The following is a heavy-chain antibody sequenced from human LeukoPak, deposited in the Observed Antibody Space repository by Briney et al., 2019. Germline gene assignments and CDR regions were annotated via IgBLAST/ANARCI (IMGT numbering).Heavy chain of an antibody. V-gene: IGHV1-2*02. D-gene: IGHD3-3*01. J-gene: IGHJ6*03. CDR1: GYTFTSYG. Sequence: ASVKVSCKASGYTFTSYGISWVRQAPGQGLEWMGWINPNSGGTNYAQKFQGRVTMTRDTSISTAYMELSRLRSDDTAVYYCARAGRITIFGVVINLYYYYYMDVWGKGTTVTVSS. CDR3: ARAGRITIFGVVINLYYYYYMDV. CDR2: INPNSGGT.